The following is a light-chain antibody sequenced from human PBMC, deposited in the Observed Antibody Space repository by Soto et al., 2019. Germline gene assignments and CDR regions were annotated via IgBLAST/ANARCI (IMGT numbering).Light chain of an antibody. CDR2: GAS. CDR3: QQYGSSSYT. V-gene: IGKV3-20*01. CDR1: QSVSSTY. Sequence: EIVLTQSPGTLSLSPGGRATLSCRASQSVSSTYLAWYQQNPGQAPRLLIYGASSRATGIPDRFSGSGSGTDFTLTISRLEPEDFAVYFCQQYGSSSYTFGQGTKLEIK. J-gene: IGKJ2*01.